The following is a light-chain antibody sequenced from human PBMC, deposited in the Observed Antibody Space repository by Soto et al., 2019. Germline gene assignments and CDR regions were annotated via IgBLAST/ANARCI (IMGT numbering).Light chain of an antibody. V-gene: IGKV3D-15*01. Sequence: EIVMTQSPVTLSVSPGERATHSCRASQSVSNNLAWYQQKPGQAPRLLIFSASSRATGSPARFSGSGSGTDFTLTISSLQSGDFAIYFCQQYNNWPRTFGQGTKVDIK. CDR2: SAS. J-gene: IGKJ1*01. CDR1: QSVSNN. CDR3: QQYNNWPRT.